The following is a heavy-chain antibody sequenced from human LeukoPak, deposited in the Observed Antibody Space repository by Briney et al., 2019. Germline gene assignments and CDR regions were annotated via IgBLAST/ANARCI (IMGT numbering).Heavy chain of an antibody. CDR1: GGTFSSYA. V-gene: IGHV1-69*06. CDR3: AREDGLRWEGWFDP. CDR2: IIPIFGTA. J-gene: IGHJ5*02. D-gene: IGHD4-23*01. Sequence: SVKVSCKASGGTFSSYAISWVRQAPGQGLEWMGGIIPIFGTANYAQKFQGRVTITADKSTSTAYMELSSRRSEDTAVYYCAREDGLRWEGWFDPWGQGTLVTVSS.